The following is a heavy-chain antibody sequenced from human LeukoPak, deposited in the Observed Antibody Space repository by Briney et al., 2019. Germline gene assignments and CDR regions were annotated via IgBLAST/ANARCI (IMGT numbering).Heavy chain of an antibody. CDR2: IYPGDSDT. J-gene: IGHJ1*01. D-gene: IGHD3-22*01. V-gene: IGHV5-51*01. CDR3: ARTYDSSGYYPFQH. CDR1: GYSFTNYW. Sequence: GEPLKISCKGSGYSFTNYWIGWVRQMPGKGLEWMGIIYPGDSDTRYSPSFQGQVTISADKSISTAYLQWSSLKASDTAMYYCARTYDSSGYYPFQHWGQGTLVTVSS.